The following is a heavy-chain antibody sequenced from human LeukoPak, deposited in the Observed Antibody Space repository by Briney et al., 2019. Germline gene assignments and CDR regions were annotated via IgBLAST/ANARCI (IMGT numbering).Heavy chain of an antibody. Sequence: PGGSLRLSCAASGFTFSSYGTHWVRQAPGKGLEWVAVISYDGSNKYYADSVKGRFTISRDNSKNTLYLQMNSLRAEDTAVYYCAKDRSYGSETYYFDYWGQGTLVTVSS. CDR3: AKDRSYGSETYYFDY. V-gene: IGHV3-30*18. D-gene: IGHD3-10*01. J-gene: IGHJ4*02. CDR1: GFTFSSYG. CDR2: ISYDGSNK.